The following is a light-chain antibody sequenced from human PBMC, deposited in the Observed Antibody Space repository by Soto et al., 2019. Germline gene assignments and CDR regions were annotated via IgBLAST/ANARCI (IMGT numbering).Light chain of an antibody. Sequence: DIQMTQSPSSLSASVGDRVTITCRASQSISSYLNWYQQKPGKAPKLLIYAASSLQSGVPSRFSGSGSGTDFTLTISSLQPEDFATYYCQQSYSWKLTFGGGTKVEIK. V-gene: IGKV1-39*01. CDR1: QSISSY. J-gene: IGKJ4*01. CDR3: QQSYSWKLT. CDR2: AAS.